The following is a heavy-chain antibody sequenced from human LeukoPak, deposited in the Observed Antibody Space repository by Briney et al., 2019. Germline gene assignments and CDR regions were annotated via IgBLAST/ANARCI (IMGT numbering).Heavy chain of an antibody. D-gene: IGHD3-22*01. V-gene: IGHV3-21*01. CDR1: GFTFSSYS. CDR2: ISSSSSYI. J-gene: IGHJ3*02. Sequence: KPGGSLRLSCAASGFTFSSYSMNWVRQAPGKGLEWVSSISSSSSYIYYADSVKGRFTISRDNAKNSLYLQMNSLRAEDTAVYYCARDMRDAGITMIVVGAFDIWGQGTMVTVSS. CDR3: ARDMRDAGITMIVVGAFDI.